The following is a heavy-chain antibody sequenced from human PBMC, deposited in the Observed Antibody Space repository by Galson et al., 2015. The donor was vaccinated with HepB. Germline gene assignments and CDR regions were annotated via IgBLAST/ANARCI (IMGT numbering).Heavy chain of an antibody. CDR1: GFMFNMYA. CDR3: VRGNFQDIRRHLNDP. CDR2: ISDDYNTK. D-gene: IGHD2-15*01. V-gene: IGHV3-30-3*01. Sequence: SLRLSCAASGFMFNMYALNWVRQAPGKGLEWVAVISDDYNTKYYADAVKGRFTISRDDSKNTLYLEMTSLRPEDTAVYYCVRGNFQDIRRHLNDPWGQGTLVIVSS. J-gene: IGHJ5*02.